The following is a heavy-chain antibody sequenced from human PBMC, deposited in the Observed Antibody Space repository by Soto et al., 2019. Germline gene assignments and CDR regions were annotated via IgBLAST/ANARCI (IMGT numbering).Heavy chain of an antibody. CDR2: IYYSGST. CDR1: GGAISSYY. Sequence: PSETLSLTXTVSGGAISSYYWSWIRQPPGKGLEWIGYIYYSGSTNYNPSLKSRVTISVDTSKNQFSLKLSSVTAADTAVYYCARDGIAPLPTLWFGDYYYYYMDVWGKGTTVTVSS. J-gene: IGHJ6*03. D-gene: IGHD3-10*01. CDR3: ARDGIAPLPTLWFGDYYYYYMDV. V-gene: IGHV4-59*01.